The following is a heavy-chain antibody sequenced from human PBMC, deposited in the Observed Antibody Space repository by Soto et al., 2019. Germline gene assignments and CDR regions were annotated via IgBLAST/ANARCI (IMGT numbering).Heavy chain of an antibody. V-gene: IGHV3-74*01. J-gene: IGHJ4*02. CDR1: GFTFSAYW. CDR2: ISDDGSTA. CDR3: ARGPRVSSTGTGAH. Sequence: GGSLRLSCSVSGFTFSAYWMYWVRQVPGKGLTWVSRISDDGSTATYADSVKGRSVISRDNAKNSLYLEMNTLRADDSGLYYCARGPRVSSTGTGAHWGRGTLVTVSS. D-gene: IGHD1-1*01.